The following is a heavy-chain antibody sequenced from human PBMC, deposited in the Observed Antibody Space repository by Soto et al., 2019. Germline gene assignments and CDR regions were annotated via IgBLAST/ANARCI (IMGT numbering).Heavy chain of an antibody. Sequence: QVQLLESGGGLVKPGGSLRLSCAASGFTFGDYYMTWIRQAPGKGLEWVSFIGNRGSGIYYADSVKGRFTIFTDNAKNSLFLQMNSLRADDAAMYYCARDLRAVGMASRFDPWGQGTLVTVSS. CDR2: IGNRGSGI. CDR3: ARDLRAVGMASRFDP. V-gene: IGHV3-11*01. J-gene: IGHJ5*02. D-gene: IGHD6-13*01. CDR1: GFTFGDYY.